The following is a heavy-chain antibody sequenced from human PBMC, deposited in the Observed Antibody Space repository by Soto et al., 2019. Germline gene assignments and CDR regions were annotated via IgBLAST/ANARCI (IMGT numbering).Heavy chain of an antibody. Sequence: QVQLVQSGGEVKKPGASVKVSCKASGYTFINHGISWVRQAPGQGLEWMGWISGHNGKTNYAQKFQGRGHLTTDTSQRTGFMELRSLRSDDTAVYYCARDSYPLAYFFDYWGQGTLVSVSS. V-gene: IGHV1-18*04. J-gene: IGHJ4*02. CDR1: GYTFINHG. CDR3: ARDSYPLAYFFDY. CDR2: ISGHNGKT.